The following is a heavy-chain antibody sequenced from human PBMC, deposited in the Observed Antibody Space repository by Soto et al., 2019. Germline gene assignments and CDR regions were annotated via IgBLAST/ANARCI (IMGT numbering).Heavy chain of an antibody. D-gene: IGHD1-7*01. CDR3: ARQQRPSYNWNYGGYYGMDV. CDR2: MNPNSGNT. Sequence: QVQLVQSGAEVKKPGASVKVSCKASGYTFTSYDINWVRQATGQGLEWMGWMNPNSGNTGYAQKFLXRVTMTRNTSXXTXYKXLSSLRSEDTAVYYCARQQRPSYNWNYGGYYGMDVWGQGTTVTVSS. J-gene: IGHJ6*02. V-gene: IGHV1-8*01. CDR1: GYTFTSYD.